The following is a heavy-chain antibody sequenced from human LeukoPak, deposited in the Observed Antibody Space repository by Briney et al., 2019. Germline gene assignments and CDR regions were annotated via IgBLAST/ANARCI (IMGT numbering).Heavy chain of an antibody. CDR3: ARGYCSGGSCYSFFDY. D-gene: IGHD2-15*01. CDR1: GGTFSIYA. CDR2: IIPIFGTA. J-gene: IGHJ4*02. Sequence: SVNVSCKASGGTFSIYAISWVRQAPGQGLEWMGGIIPIFGTANYAQKFQGRVTITADESTSTAYMELSSLRSEGTAVYYCARGYCSGGSCYSFFDYWGQGTLVTVSS. V-gene: IGHV1-69*13.